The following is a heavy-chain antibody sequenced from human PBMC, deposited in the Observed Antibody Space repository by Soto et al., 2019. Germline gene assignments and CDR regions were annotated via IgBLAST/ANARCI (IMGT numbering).Heavy chain of an antibody. CDR1: GFTFGSYA. CDR2: IGENT. CDR3: ARDWNIVVVPAAMIGGYDYVKNDY. D-gene: IGHD2-2*01. J-gene: IGHJ4*02. V-gene: IGHV3-23*01. Sequence: GGSLRLSCAASGFTFGSYAMTWVRQAPGKGLEWVSTIGENTHYADSVKGRFTISRDNAKNSLYLQMNSLRDEDTAVYYCARDWNIVVVPAAMIGGYDYVKNDYWGQGTLVTVSS.